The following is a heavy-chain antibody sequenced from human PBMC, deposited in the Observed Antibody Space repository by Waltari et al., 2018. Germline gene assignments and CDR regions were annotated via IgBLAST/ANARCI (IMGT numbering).Heavy chain of an antibody. Sequence: EVQLVESGGGLVQPGGSLRLSCAPSGFPFTSFWMHWGRQAPGKGLGWVSRSNSDGSSTSYADPVKGRFTISRDNAKNTLYLQMNSLRGEDTAVYYCASARYSGTYYNDYWGQGMLVTVSP. V-gene: IGHV3-74*01. CDR3: ASARYSGTYYNDY. CDR2: SNSDGSST. CDR1: GFPFTSFW. J-gene: IGHJ4*02. D-gene: IGHD1-26*01.